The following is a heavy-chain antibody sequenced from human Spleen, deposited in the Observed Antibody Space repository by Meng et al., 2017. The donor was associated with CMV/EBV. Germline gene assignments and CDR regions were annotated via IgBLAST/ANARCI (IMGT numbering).Heavy chain of an antibody. J-gene: IGHJ3*02. V-gene: IGHV3-53*01. D-gene: IGHD2-2*01. CDR3: ARQLGYCSSTNCYPGAFDI. CDR1: GFTFSTYG. CDR2: IYSGGST. Sequence: ESLKISCAASGFTFSTYGMHWVRQAPGKGLEWVSIIYSGGSTYYADSVKGRFTISRDNSKNTLYLQMNSLRAEDTAVYHCARQLGYCSSTNCYPGAFDIWGQGTMVTVSS.